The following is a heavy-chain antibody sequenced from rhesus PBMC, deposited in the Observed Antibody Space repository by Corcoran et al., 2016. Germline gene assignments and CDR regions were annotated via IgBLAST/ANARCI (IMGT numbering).Heavy chain of an antibody. Sequence: QVLLQESGPGLVRPSATLPLTCAVSGVSRSGNSWTWYRQSPGKGLEWIGYISGNRKTTSYNPSLGGRVTISKATSQNQFSLMLTSVTAADTAVYYCARDAISLDVWGRGVLVTVSS. CDR3: ARDAISLDV. J-gene: IGHJ5-2*02. V-gene: IGHV4-147*01. CDR1: GVSRSGNS. CDR2: ISGNRKTT.